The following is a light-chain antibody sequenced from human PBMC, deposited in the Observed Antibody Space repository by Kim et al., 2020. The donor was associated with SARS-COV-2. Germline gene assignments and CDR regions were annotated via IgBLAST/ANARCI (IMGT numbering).Light chain of an antibody. CDR3: QQSYSLPWT. V-gene: IGKV1-39*01. CDR1: ETISKY. CDR2: GAA. J-gene: IGKJ1*01. Sequence: AAVGDKVTITCRASETISKYVNWYQQKSGKAPKLLISGAASLRSGVPSRFSGIGYGTYFTLSISSFQPEDFATYYCQQSYSLPWTFGPGTKVEIK.